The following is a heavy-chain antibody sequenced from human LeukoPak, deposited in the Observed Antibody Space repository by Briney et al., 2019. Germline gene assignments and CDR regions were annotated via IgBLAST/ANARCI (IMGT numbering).Heavy chain of an antibody. CDR3: ARGQWLPNYYFDC. D-gene: IGHD6-19*01. Sequence: PGGSLRLSCAASGFTFNDYYMSWIRQAPGKGLEWISYISTTGTTIYYADSVEGRFTISRDNGKNSLYLQMNSLRAEDTAVYYCARGQWLPNYYFDCWGQGTLVTVSS. V-gene: IGHV3-11*04. J-gene: IGHJ4*02. CDR1: GFTFNDYY. CDR2: ISTTGTTI.